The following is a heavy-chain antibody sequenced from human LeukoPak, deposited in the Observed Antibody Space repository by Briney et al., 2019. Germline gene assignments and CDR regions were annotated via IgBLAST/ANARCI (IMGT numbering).Heavy chain of an antibody. J-gene: IGHJ4*02. Sequence: SETLSLTCTVSGGFISSSSYYWGWIRQPPGKGLEWIGNIYYSGSTYYNPSLKSRVTISVDTSKNQFSLKLSSVTAADTAVYYCASGYDNSGYYYVPDYWGQGTLVTVSS. CDR2: IYYSGST. CDR3: ASGYDNSGYYYVPDY. CDR1: GGFISSSSYY. D-gene: IGHD3-22*01. V-gene: IGHV4-39*01.